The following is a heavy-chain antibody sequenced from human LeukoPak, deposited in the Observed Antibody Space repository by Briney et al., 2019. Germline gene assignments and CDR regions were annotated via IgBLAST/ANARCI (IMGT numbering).Heavy chain of an antibody. CDR3: AKLGGYSYGSEDY. CDR2: ISGSGGST. J-gene: IGHJ4*02. Sequence: PGGSLRLSCAASGFTFSSYGMSWVRQAPGKGLEWVSAISGSGGSTYYADSVKGRFTISRDNSKNTLYLQMNSLRAEDTAVYYCAKLGGYSYGSEDYWGQGTLVTVSS. V-gene: IGHV3-23*01. D-gene: IGHD5-18*01. CDR1: GFTFSSYG.